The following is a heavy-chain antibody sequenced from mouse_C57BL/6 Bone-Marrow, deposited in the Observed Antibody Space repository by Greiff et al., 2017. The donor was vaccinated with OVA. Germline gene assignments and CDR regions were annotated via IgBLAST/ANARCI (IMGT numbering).Heavy chain of an antibody. Sequence: EVKVEESGGGLVQPGGSMKLSCVASGFTFSNYWMNWVRQSPEKGLEWVAQIRLKSDNYATHYAESVKGRFTISRDDSKSSVYLQMNNLRAEDTGIYYCTVIWGGFAYWGQGTLVTVSA. V-gene: IGHV6-3*01. CDR1: GFTFSNYW. D-gene: IGHD4-1*01. J-gene: IGHJ3*01. CDR3: TVIWGGFAY. CDR2: IRLKSDNYAT.